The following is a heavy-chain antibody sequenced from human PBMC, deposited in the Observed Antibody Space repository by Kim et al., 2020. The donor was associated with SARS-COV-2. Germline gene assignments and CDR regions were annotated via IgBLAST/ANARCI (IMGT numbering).Heavy chain of an antibody. Sequence: ASVKVSCKASGYTFTSYGISWVRQAPGQGLEWMGWISAYNGNTNYAQKLQGRVTMTTDTSTSTAYMELRSLRSDDTAVYYCARAAYTVDTAMGNYGMDVWGQGTTVTVSS. J-gene: IGHJ6*02. CDR3: ARAAYTVDTAMGNYGMDV. D-gene: IGHD5-18*01. CDR1: GYTFTSYG. V-gene: IGHV1-18*01. CDR2: ISAYNGNT.